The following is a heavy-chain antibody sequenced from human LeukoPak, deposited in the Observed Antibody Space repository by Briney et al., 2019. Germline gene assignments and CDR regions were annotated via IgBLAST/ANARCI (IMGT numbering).Heavy chain of an antibody. CDR2: ISWNSGSI. J-gene: IGHJ4*02. CDR3: AKDIARDGYNLGPVDY. V-gene: IGHV3-9*01. Sequence: GRSLRLSCAASGFTFDDYAMHWVRHAPGKGLEWVSGISWNSGSIGYADSVRGRFTISRDNAKNSLYLQMNSLRAEDTALYYCAKDIARDGYNLGPVDYWGQGTLVTVSS. CDR1: GFTFDDYA. D-gene: IGHD5-24*01.